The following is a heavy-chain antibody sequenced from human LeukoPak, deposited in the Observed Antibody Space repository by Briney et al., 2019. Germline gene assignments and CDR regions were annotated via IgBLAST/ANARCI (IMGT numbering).Heavy chain of an antibody. CDR2: INPNRGGT. V-gene: IGHV1-2*02. Sequence: ASVKVSCKASGYTCTGYYMHCVRQAPGQGREWMGWINPNRGGTNYAQKFQGRVTMTRDTSMSTAYMELSRLRSVDLSVYYRARVAGYAGLGAFDIWGQGTLVTVSS. D-gene: IGHD5-18*01. J-gene: IGHJ3*02. CDR1: GYTCTGYY. CDR3: ARVAGYAGLGAFDI.